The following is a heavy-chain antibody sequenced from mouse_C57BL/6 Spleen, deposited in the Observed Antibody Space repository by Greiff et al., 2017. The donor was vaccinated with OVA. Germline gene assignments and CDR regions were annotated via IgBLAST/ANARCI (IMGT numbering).Heavy chain of an antibody. CDR1: GYTFTSYD. Sequence: QVQLQQSGPELVKPGASVKLSCKASGYTFTSYDINWVKQRPGQGLEWIGWIYPRDGSTKYNEKFKGKATLTVDKPSSTAYMQLSSLTSEDSAVYYCARGLTTVEGYFDVWGTGTTVTVSS. J-gene: IGHJ1*03. V-gene: IGHV1-85*01. CDR3: ARGLTTVEGYFDV. CDR2: IYPRDGST. D-gene: IGHD1-1*01.